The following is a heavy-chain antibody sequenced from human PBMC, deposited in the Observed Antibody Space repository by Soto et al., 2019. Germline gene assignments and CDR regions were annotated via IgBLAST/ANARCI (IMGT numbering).Heavy chain of an antibody. CDR3: ARGIAARRGDYYYYGMDV. CDR2: INHSGST. CDR1: GGSFSGYY. Sequence: SETLSLTCAVYGGSFSGYYWSWIRQPPGKGLEWIGEINHSGSTNYNPSLKSRVTISVDTSKNQFSLKLSSVTAADTAVYYCARGIAARRGDYYYYGMDVWGQGTTVTVSS. D-gene: IGHD6-6*01. J-gene: IGHJ6*02. V-gene: IGHV4-34*01.